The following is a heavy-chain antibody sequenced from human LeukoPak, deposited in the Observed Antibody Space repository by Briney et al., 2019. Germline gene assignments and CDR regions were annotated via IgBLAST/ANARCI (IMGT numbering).Heavy chain of an antibody. CDR2: INPNSGGT. J-gene: IGHJ4*02. Sequence: ASVKVSCKAPGYTFTGYYMHWVRQAPGQGLEWMGWINPNSGGTNYAQKFQGRVTMTRDTSISTAYMELSRLRSDDTAVYYCARDATVTPTYFDYWGQGTLVTVSS. V-gene: IGHV1-2*02. D-gene: IGHD4-17*01. CDR3: ARDATVTPTYFDY. CDR1: GYTFTGYY.